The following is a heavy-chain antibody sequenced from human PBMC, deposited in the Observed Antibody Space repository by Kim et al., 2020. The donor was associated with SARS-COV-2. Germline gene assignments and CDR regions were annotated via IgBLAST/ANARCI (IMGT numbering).Heavy chain of an antibody. CDR3: AKEGCGGDCYHYFDY. D-gene: IGHD2-21*02. J-gene: IGHJ4*02. Sequence: DSVKGRFTISRDNSKNTLYLQMNSLRAEDTGVYYCAKEGCGGDCYHYFDYWGQGTLVTVSS. V-gene: IGHV3-23*01.